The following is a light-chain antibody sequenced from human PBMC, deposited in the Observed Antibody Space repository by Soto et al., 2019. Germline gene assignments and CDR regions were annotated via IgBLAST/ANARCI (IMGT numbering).Light chain of an antibody. V-gene: IGKV1-5*01. CDR1: QSIGVW. CDR2: DAS. Sequence: DIQMTQSPSTLSSSVGDRVTITCRASQSIGVWLAWYQQKPGRAPKLLIYDASSLQRGVPSRFSGSGSGTEFTLTISGLQPDDFATYYCQQYDIYSGTFGQGTKVDIK. CDR3: QQYDIYSGT. J-gene: IGKJ1*01.